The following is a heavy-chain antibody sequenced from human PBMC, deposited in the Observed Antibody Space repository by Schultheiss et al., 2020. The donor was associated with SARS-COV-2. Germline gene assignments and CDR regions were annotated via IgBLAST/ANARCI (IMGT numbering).Heavy chain of an antibody. CDR2: IYYSGST. D-gene: IGHD5-18*01. Sequence: SQTLSLTCTVSGGSISSYYWSWIRQPPGKGLEWIGYIYYSGSTYYNPSLKSRVTISVDTSKNQFSLKLSSVTAADTAVYYCARAVRGYSYGPSAGYYFDYWGQGTLVTVSS. V-gene: IGHV4-59*06. J-gene: IGHJ4*02. CDR1: GGSISSYY. CDR3: ARAVRGYSYGPSAGYYFDY.